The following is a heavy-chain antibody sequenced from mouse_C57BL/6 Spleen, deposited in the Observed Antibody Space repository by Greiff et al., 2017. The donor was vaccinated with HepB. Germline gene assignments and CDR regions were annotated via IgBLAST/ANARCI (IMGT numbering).Heavy chain of an antibody. J-gene: IGHJ2*01. V-gene: IGHV1-64*01. Sequence: QVQLQQPGAELVKPGASVKFSCKASGYTFTSYWMHWVKQRPGQGLEWIGMIHPNSGSTNYNEKFKSKATLNVDKSSSTTYMQRSSLTSEDSAFYYCARWCITNVVGTYFAYWGQGTIVTVSA. CDR3: ARWCITNVVGTYFAY. CDR2: IHPNSGST. CDR1: GYTFTSYW. D-gene: IGHD1-1*01.